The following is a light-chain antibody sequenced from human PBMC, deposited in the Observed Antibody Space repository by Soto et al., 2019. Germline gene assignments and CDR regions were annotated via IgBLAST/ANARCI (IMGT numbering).Light chain of an antibody. J-gene: IGKJ1*01. V-gene: IGKV3-20*01. CDR1: QSVSSSY. CDR3: QQYGSSPWT. Sequence: EIVLTQSPGTLSLSPGERATLSCRASQSVSSSYLAWYQQRPGQAPRLLIYGASSRATDIPDRFSGSGSGTDFTLNISRLEPEDFAVYYCQQYGSSPWTFGQGTKVEIK. CDR2: GAS.